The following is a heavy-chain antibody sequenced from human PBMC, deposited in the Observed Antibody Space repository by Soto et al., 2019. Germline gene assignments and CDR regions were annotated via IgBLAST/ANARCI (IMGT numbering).Heavy chain of an antibody. D-gene: IGHD3-3*01. CDR3: ARDLLYDFWSGSRYYFDY. Sequence: QVQLVQSGAEVKKPGASVKVSCKASGYTFTSYGITWVRQAPGQGLEWVGWISAYNGNTNYAQKLQGRVTMTTDTSTSTAYMELRSLRSDDTAVYYCARDLLYDFWSGSRYYFDYWGQGTLVTVSS. V-gene: IGHV1-18*01. CDR2: ISAYNGNT. CDR1: GYTFTSYG. J-gene: IGHJ4*02.